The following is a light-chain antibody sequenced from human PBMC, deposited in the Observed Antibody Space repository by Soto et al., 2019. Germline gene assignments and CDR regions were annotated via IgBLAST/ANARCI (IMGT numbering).Light chain of an antibody. CDR2: GAS. J-gene: IGKJ2*01. CDR1: QTIKNNY. V-gene: IGKV3-20*01. CDR3: QQYGTFPYV. Sequence: EIVLTQSPGTLSLSRGERATLFCKASQTIKNNYVAWYQQRVGQAPRLLIYGASNRATGIPDRFSGSGSGTDFTLTISRLEPEDFAVYSCQQYGTFPYVFGQGTKLEI.